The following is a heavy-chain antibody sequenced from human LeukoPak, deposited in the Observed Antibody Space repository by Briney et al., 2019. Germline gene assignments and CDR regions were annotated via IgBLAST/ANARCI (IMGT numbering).Heavy chain of an antibody. CDR3: ARQLERRGDFDY. J-gene: IGHJ4*02. CDR2: INHSGST. D-gene: IGHD1-1*01. V-gene: IGHV4-34*01. Sequence: SETLSLTCAVYGGSFSGYYWSWIRQPPGKGLEWIGEINHSGSTNYNPSLKSRVTISVDTSKNQFSLKLSSVTAADTAVYYCARQLERRGDFDYWGQGTLVTVSS. CDR1: GGSFSGYY.